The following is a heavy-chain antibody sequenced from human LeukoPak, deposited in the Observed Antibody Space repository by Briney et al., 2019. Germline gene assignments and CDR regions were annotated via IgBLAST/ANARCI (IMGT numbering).Heavy chain of an antibody. Sequence: PGGSLRLSCAASGFTFSNYGMHWVRQAPGKGLEWVAFIWHDGTNTFYADSVKGRFTISRDNSKNTVYLEMNSPRAEDTAVYYCARDGTGTTLVRGVMGNFDYWGQGTLVTVSS. V-gene: IGHV3-33*01. CDR1: GFTFSNYG. CDR2: IWHDGTNT. CDR3: ARDGTGTTLVRGVMGNFDY. D-gene: IGHD3-10*01. J-gene: IGHJ4*02.